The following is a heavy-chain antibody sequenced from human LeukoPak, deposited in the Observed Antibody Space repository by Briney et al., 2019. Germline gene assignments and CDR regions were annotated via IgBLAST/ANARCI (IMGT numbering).Heavy chain of an antibody. J-gene: IGHJ4*02. CDR1: GFTVSSNY. Sequence: PGGSLRLSCAASGFTVSSNYMSWVRQAPGKGLEWVSVIYSGGSTYYADSVKGRFTISRDNSKNTLYLQMNSLRAEDTAVYYCARPYYYDSGTFYSGFWGQGTLVTVSS. D-gene: IGHD3-22*01. V-gene: IGHV3-66*01. CDR3: ARPYYYDSGTFYSGF. CDR2: IYSGGST.